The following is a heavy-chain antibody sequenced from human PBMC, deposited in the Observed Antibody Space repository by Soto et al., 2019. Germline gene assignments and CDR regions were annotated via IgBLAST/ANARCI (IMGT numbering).Heavy chain of an antibody. CDR2: IIPIFGTA. D-gene: IGHD3-10*01. CDR1: GGTFSSYA. J-gene: IGHJ4*02. Sequence: QLQLVQSGAEVQKPGSSVKVSCKASGGTFSSYAISWVRQAPGQGLEWMGGIIPIFGTANYAQKFQGRVTITADESTSTAYMELSSLRSEDTAVYYCAGGPYGSGSYYNCFDYWGQGTLVTVSS. V-gene: IGHV1-69*01. CDR3: AGGPYGSGSYYNCFDY.